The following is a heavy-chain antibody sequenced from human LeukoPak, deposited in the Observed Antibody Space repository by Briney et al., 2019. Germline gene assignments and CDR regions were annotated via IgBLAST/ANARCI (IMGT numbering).Heavy chain of an antibody. J-gene: IGHJ4*02. D-gene: IGHD1-1*01. V-gene: IGHV3-7*01. CDR3: ARELLGRNWNYFDY. Sequence: GGSLRLSCAASGFTFSSYWMSWVRQAPGKGLEWVANIKQDGSAKYYVDSVQGRFTISRDNAKNSLYLQMNSLRAEDTAVYYCARELLGRNWNYFDYWGQGTLVTVSS. CDR2: IKQDGSAK. CDR1: GFTFSSYW.